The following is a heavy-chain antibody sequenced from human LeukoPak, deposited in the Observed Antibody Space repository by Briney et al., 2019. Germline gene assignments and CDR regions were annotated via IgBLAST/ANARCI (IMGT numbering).Heavy chain of an antibody. J-gene: IGHJ5*02. CDR2: IYYSGST. Sequence: SETLSLTCTVSGGSISSYYWSWIRQPPGKGLEWIGYIYYSGSTNYNPSLKSRVTISVDTSKNQFSLKLSSVTAADTAVYYCARDITGYCSGGSCYMRDNWFDPWGQGTLVTVSS. V-gene: IGHV4-59*01. CDR1: GGSISSYY. D-gene: IGHD2-15*01. CDR3: ARDITGYCSGGSCYMRDNWFDP.